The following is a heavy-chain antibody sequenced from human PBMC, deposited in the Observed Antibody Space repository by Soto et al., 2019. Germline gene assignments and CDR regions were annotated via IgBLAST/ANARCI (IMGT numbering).Heavy chain of an antibody. V-gene: IGHV5-10-1*01. CDR2: IDPSDSYT. CDR3: AIREIRISTSSRYGMDV. D-gene: IGHD2-2*01. Sequence: GESLKISCKGSGYSFTSYWISWVRQMPGKGLEWMGRIDPSDSYTHYSPSFQGHVTISADKSISTAYLQWSSLKASDTAMYYCAIREIRISTSSRYGMDVWGQGTTVTVS. CDR1: GYSFTSYW. J-gene: IGHJ6*02.